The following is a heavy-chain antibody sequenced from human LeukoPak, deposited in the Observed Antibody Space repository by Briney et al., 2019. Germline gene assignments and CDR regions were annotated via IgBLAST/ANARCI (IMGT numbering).Heavy chain of an antibody. V-gene: IGHV1-18*01. CDR3: ARRSDGSGSYYTPYNWFDP. CDR2: ISAYNGNT. J-gene: IGHJ5*02. CDR1: GYTFTSYG. D-gene: IGHD3-10*01. Sequence: ASVKVSCKASGYTFTSYGISWVRQAPGQGLEWMGWISAYNGNTNYAQKLQGRVTMTTDTSTSTAYMELRSLRSDDTAVYYCARRSDGSGSYYTPYNWFDPWGQGTLVTVSS.